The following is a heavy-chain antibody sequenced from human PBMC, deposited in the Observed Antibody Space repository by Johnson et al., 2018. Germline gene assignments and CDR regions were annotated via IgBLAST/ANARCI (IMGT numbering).Heavy chain of an antibody. D-gene: IGHD2-15*01. Sequence: QVQLVESGAEVKKPGSSVKVSCKASGGTFSSYAISWVRQAPGQGLEWMGGIIPIFGTANYAQKFQGRVTITADESTSTAYMELSSLRSEDTAVDYCARLRLGYYSGDSGSTGNYYYGMDVWGKGTTVTVSS. J-gene: IGHJ6*04. CDR2: IIPIFGTA. V-gene: IGHV1-69*01. CDR3: ARLRLGYYSGDSGSTGNYYYGMDV. CDR1: GGTFSSYA.